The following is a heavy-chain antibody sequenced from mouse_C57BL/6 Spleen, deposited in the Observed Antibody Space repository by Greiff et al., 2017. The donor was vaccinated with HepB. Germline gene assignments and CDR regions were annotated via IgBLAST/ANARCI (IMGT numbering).Heavy chain of an antibody. V-gene: IGHV1-80*01. D-gene: IGHD1-1*01. CDR3: ARDAYDYGSSVYYFDY. Sequence: VKLMESGAELVKPGASVKISCKASGYAFSSYWMNWVKQRPGKGLEWIGQIYPGDGDTNYNGKFKGKATLTADKSSSTAYMQLSSLTSEDSAVYFCARDAYDYGSSVYYFDYWGQGTTLTVSS. J-gene: IGHJ2*01. CDR2: IYPGDGDT. CDR1: GYAFSSYW.